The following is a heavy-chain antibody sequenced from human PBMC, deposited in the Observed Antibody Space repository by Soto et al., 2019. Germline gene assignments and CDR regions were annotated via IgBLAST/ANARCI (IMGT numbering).Heavy chain of an antibody. Sequence: QVQLQESGPGLVKPSQTLSLTCTVSGGPISSGGYYWSWIRQHPGKGLEWIGYIYYSGSTYYNPSLKSRVTVSVDTSKNQFSLKLGYVTAADTAVYYCARAGETYYDILTGYYNKAFDIWGQGTMVTVSS. CDR3: ARAGETYYDILTGYYNKAFDI. J-gene: IGHJ3*02. V-gene: IGHV4-31*03. CDR2: IYYSGST. CDR1: GGPISSGGYY. D-gene: IGHD3-9*01.